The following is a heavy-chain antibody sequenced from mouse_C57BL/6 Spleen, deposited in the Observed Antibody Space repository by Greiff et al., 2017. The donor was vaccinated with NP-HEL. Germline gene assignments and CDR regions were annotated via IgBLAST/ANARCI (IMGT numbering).Heavy chain of an antibody. V-gene: IGHV1-82*01. D-gene: IGHD1-1*01. CDR2: IYPGDGDT. CDR1: GYAFSSSW. CDR3: ARVPQYYGSSYDY. J-gene: IGHJ2*01. Sequence: QVQLQQSGPELVKPGASVKISCKASGYAFSSSWMNWVKQRPGKGLEWIGRIYPGDGDTNYNGKFKGKATLTADKSSSTAYMQLSSLTSEDSAVYFCARVPQYYGSSYDYWGQGTTLTVSA.